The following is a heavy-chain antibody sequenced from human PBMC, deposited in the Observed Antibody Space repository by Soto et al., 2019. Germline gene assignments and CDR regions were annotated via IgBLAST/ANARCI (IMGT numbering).Heavy chain of an antibody. CDR1: GYSFTSYW. CDR2: IYPGDSDT. J-gene: IGHJ6*02. Sequence: GESLKISCKGSGYSFTSYWIGWVRQMPGKGLEWMGIIYPGDSDTRYSPSFQGQVTISADKSISTAYLQWSSLKASDTAMYYCARPIIFYYDSSGYPGYYYYGMDVWRQGTTVTVSS. CDR3: ARPIIFYYDSSGYPGYYYYGMDV. D-gene: IGHD3-22*01. V-gene: IGHV5-51*01.